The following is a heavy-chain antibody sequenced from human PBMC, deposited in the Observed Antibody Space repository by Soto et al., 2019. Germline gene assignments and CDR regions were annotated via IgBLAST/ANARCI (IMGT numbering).Heavy chain of an antibody. J-gene: IGHJ5*02. CDR1: GGSFSGYY. CDR2: IDHSGYT. V-gene: IGHV4-34*01. Sequence: KPSETLSLTCAVYGGSFSGYYCNWIRQPPGKGLEWIGEIDHSGYTNYNPSLKSRVTISVDTSKNQFSLRLTSVTAADTAVYYCARVRDWFDPWGQGTLVTVSS. D-gene: IGHD3-3*01. CDR3: ARVRDWFDP.